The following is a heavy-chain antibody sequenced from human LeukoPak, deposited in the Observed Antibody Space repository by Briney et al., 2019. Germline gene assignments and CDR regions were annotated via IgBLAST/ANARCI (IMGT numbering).Heavy chain of an antibody. Sequence: GGSLRLSCAASGFTFSSFWMSWVRQAPGKGLEWVANMKQDGSQKYYVDTVKGRFTISRDNVQNSLYLQMNSLRAEDTAVYYCARGDHFASGSYSDYWGQGTLVTVSS. D-gene: IGHD3-10*01. CDR2: MKQDGSQK. CDR1: GFTFSSFW. CDR3: ARGDHFASGSYSDY. J-gene: IGHJ4*02. V-gene: IGHV3-7*01.